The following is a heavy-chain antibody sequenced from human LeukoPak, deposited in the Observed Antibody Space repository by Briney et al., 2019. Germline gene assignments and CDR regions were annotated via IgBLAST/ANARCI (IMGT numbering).Heavy chain of an antibody. J-gene: IGHJ6*03. V-gene: IGHV3-9*01. CDR3: ARDRDGIALIRDRTYYYMDV. CDR1: GFTFDDYA. CDR2: ISWNSGSI. D-gene: IGHD3-10*01. Sequence: HPGRSLRLSCAASGFTFDDYAMHWVRQAPGKGLEWVSGISWNSGSIGYADSVKGRFTISRDNAKNSLYLQMNSLRAEDTAVYYCARDRDGIALIRDRTYYYMDVWGKGTTVTVSS.